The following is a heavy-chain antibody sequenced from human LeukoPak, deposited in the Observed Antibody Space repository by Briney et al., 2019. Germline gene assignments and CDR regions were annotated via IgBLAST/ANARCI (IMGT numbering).Heavy chain of an antibody. CDR3: ARVGEGIAAVWYFDY. Sequence: SVKVSCKASGGTFSSYAISWVRQAPGQGLERMGGIIPIFGTANYAQKFQGRVTITADESTSTAYMELSSLRSEDTAVYYCARVGEGIAAVWYFDYWGQGTLVTVSS. CDR1: GGTFSSYA. CDR2: IIPIFGTA. V-gene: IGHV1-69*13. D-gene: IGHD6-13*01. J-gene: IGHJ4*02.